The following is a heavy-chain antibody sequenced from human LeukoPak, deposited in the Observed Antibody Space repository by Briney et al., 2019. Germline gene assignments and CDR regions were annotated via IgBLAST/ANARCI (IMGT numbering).Heavy chain of an antibody. J-gene: IGHJ1*01. D-gene: IGHD6-13*01. CDR3: ARDRTPYSSSWYFQH. V-gene: IGHV1-2*04. CDR2: INPNSGGT. Sequence: ASVKVSCKASGYTFTSYAMHWVRQAPGQRLEWMGWINPNSGGTNYAQKFQGWVTMTRDTSISTAYMELSRLRSDDTAVYYCARDRTPYSSSWYFQHWGQGTLVTVSS. CDR1: GYTFTSYA.